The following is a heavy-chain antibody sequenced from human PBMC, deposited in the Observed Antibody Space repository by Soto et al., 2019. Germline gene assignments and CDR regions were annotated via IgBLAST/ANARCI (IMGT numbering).Heavy chain of an antibody. CDR1: GGSISSYY. J-gene: IGHJ5*02. D-gene: IGHD3-9*01. CDR3: ARDRLANWFDP. Sequence: PSETLSLTCTVSGGSISSYYWNWIRQPPGKGLEWIGYIYYSGSTKYNPSLKSRVTISVDTSKNQFSLKLSSVTVADTAVYYCARDRLANWFDPWGQGTLVTVSS. CDR2: IYYSGST. V-gene: IGHV4-59*01.